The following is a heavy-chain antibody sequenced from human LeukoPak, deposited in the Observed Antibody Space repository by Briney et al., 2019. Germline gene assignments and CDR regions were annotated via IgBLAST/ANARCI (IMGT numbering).Heavy chain of an antibody. J-gene: IGHJ4*02. V-gene: IGHV4-61*01. D-gene: IGHD6-19*01. CDR3: AREGGQWLAPSIDY. CDR2: IYYSGST. Sequence: KPSETLSLTCTVSGGSVSSGSYYWSWIRQPPGKGLEWIGYIYYSGSTNYNPSLKSRVTISVDTSKNQFSLKLSSVTAADTAVYYCAREGGQWLAPSIDYWGQGTLVAVSS. CDR1: GGSVSSGSYY.